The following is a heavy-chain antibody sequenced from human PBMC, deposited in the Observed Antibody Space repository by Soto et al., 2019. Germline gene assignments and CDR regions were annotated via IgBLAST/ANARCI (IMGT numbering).Heavy chain of an antibody. CDR1: GFTFSSYA. D-gene: IGHD3-22*01. J-gene: IGHJ3*02. CDR3: ARECARDDSSGYYGDAFDI. CDR2: ISYEGSNK. V-gene: IGHV3-30*04. Sequence: GGSLRLSCAASGFTFSSYAMHWVRQAPGKGLEWVAVISYEGSNKYYADSVKGRFTISRDNSKYTQYPQMNSLRAEDTAVYYWARECARDDSSGYYGDAFDIWGQGTMVTVSS.